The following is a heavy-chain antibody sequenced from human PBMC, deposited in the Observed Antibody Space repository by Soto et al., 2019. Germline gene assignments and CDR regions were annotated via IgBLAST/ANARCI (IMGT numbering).Heavy chain of an antibody. CDR2: IYHSGGT. Sequence: SETLSLTCGVSGGSIISTSYLSWVRQPPGKGLEWIGEIYHSGGTNSNPSLKSRVTMSVDKSENQFSLRLSSVTAADTALYYCARVSKDASGYYYGAFDIWGQGTMVT. D-gene: IGHD3-22*01. CDR1: GGSIISTSY. J-gene: IGHJ3*02. V-gene: IGHV4-4*02. CDR3: ARVSKDASGYYYGAFDI.